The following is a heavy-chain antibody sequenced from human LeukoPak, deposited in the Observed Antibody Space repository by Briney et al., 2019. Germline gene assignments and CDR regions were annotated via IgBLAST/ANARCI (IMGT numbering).Heavy chain of an antibody. CDR1: GGSFSGYY. CDR2: INHSGST. CDR3: ARGKTNSGWYLKGYYFDY. V-gene: IGHV4-34*01. D-gene: IGHD6-19*01. J-gene: IGHJ4*02. Sequence: PSETLSLTCAAYGGSFSGYYWSWIRQPPGKGLEWIGEINHSGSTNYNPSLKSRVTISVDTSKNQFSLKLSSVTAADTAVYYCARGKTNSGWYLKGYYFDYWGQGTLVTVSS.